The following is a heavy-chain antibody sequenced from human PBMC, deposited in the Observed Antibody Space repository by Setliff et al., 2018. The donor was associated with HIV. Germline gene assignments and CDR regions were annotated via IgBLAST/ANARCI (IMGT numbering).Heavy chain of an antibody. D-gene: IGHD3-10*01. J-gene: IGHJ4*02. CDR2: TYYRSKWYN. CDR3: ARDNWSSGSYRYYFDY. Sequence: SQTLSLTCAISGDSVSSNSAAWNWIRQSPSRGLEWLGRTYYRSKWYNDYAVSVKSRITINPDTSKNQFSLQLNSVTPEDTAVYYCARDNWSSGSYRYYFDYWGQGTLVTVSS. CDR1: GDSVSSNSAA. V-gene: IGHV6-1*01.